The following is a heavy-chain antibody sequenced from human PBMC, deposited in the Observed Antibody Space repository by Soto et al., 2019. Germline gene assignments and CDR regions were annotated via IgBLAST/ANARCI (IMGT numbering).Heavy chain of an antibody. D-gene: IGHD2-2*01. J-gene: IGHJ3*02. V-gene: IGHV1-3*01. CDR1: GYTFTSYA. CDR3: ARGVAPTHCSSTSCPNSYAFDI. CDR2: INAGNGNT. Sequence: ASVKVSCKASGYTFTSYAMHWVRQAPGQRLEWMGWINAGNGNTKYSQKFQGRVTITRDTSASTAYMELSSLRSDDTAVYYCARGVAPTHCSSTSCPNSYAFDIWGQGTMVTVSS.